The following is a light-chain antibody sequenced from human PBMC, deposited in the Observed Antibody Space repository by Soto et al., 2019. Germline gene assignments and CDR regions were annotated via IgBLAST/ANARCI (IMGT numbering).Light chain of an antibody. CDR3: ATWDDSLDVHV. V-gene: IGLV1-44*01. Sequence: QPVLTQPPSASGTPGQTITISCSGGSSNIGINTVSWYEHLPGTAPRLLIYGNNQRPSGVPDRFSGSKSGTSASLAISGLQSEDEVHYYCATWDDSLDVHVFGTGTKLTVL. CDR1: SSNIGINT. J-gene: IGLJ1*01. CDR2: GNN.